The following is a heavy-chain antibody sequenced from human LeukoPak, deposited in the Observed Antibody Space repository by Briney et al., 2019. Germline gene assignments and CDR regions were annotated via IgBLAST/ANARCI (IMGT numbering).Heavy chain of an antibody. Sequence: GGSLRLSCAVSGXTVSSNYMTWVRQAPGKGLEWVSLIYSGGTTYYADSVKGRFAISRDSSKNTLYLQMNSLRAEDTAVYYCARDLGFIVGATPGAFDIWGQGTMVTVSS. CDR1: GXTVSSNY. CDR3: ARDLGFIVGATPGAFDI. J-gene: IGHJ3*02. V-gene: IGHV3-66*01. D-gene: IGHD1-26*01. CDR2: IYSGGTT.